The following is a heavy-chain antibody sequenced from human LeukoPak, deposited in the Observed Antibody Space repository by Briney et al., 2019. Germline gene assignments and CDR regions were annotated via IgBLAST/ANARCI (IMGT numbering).Heavy chain of an antibody. D-gene: IGHD2-15*01. V-gene: IGHV4-34*01. CDR2: INHSGST. Sequence: SETLSLTCAVYGGSFSGYYWSWIRQPPGKGLEWIGEINHSGSTNYNPSLKSRVTISVDTSKNQFSLKLSSVTAADTAVYYCARVVRNWFDPWGQGTLVTVSS. CDR1: GGSFSGYY. J-gene: IGHJ5*02. CDR3: ARVVRNWFDP.